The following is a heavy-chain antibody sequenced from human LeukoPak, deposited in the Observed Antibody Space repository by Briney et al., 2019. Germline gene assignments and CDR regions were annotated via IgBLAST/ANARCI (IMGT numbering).Heavy chain of an antibody. CDR3: AGGPDSSSWYPGIDY. CDR1: GYSISSGYY. V-gene: IGHV4-38-2*01. J-gene: IGHJ4*02. D-gene: IGHD6-13*01. CDR2: IYHSGST. Sequence: PSEXLSLTCAVSGYSISSGYYWGWIREPPGKGVEWIGSIYHSGSTYYNPSLKSRVTISVDTSKNQFSLKLSSVTAADTAVYYCAGGPDSSSWYPGIDYWGQGTLVTVSS.